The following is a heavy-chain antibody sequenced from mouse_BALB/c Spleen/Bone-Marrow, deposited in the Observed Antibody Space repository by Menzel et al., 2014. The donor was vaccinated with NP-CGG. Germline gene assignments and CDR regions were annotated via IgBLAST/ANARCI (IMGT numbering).Heavy chain of an antibody. CDR1: GYSFTDYD. D-gene: IGHD2-3*01. CDR3: ARLGGYYLYYAMDY. Sequence: EVQLVESGPELEKPGASVKISCKASGYSFTDYDMYWVKQSHGKSLEWIGYIDPYNGGTSYNQKFKGKATLTVDKSSSAAFMHLNSLTSEDSAVYYCARLGGYYLYYAMDYWGQGTSVTVSS. CDR2: IDPYNGGT. V-gene: IGHV1S135*01. J-gene: IGHJ4*01.